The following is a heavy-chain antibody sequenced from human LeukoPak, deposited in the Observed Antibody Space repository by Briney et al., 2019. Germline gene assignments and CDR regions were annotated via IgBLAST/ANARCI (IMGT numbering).Heavy chain of an antibody. Sequence: GGSLRLPCAASGFTFSTYWMHWVRQAPGKGLVWVSHINSDGSSTSYADSVKGRFTISRDNAKNTLYLQMNSLRAEDTAVYYCARDTTYSYNYWGQGTLVTVSS. CDR2: INSDGSST. CDR3: ARDTTYSYNY. CDR1: GFTFSTYW. V-gene: IGHV3-74*01. J-gene: IGHJ4*02. D-gene: IGHD3-16*01.